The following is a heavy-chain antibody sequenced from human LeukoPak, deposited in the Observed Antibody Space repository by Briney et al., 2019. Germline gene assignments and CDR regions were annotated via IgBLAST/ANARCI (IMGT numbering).Heavy chain of an antibody. Sequence: PSETLSLTCTVSGGSISSYYWSWIRQPPGKGLEWIGYIYYSGSTNYNPSLKRRVTISVDTSKNQFSLKLSSVTAADTAVYYCARHGYSYGTDYWGQGTLVTVSS. D-gene: IGHD5-18*01. CDR2: IYYSGST. J-gene: IGHJ4*02. CDR3: ARHGYSYGTDY. CDR1: GGSISSYY. V-gene: IGHV4-59*08.